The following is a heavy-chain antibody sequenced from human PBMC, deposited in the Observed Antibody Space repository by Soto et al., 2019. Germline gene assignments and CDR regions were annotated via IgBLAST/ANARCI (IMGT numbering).Heavy chain of an antibody. CDR2: IFYTGST. CDR1: GGSVNSYY. CDR3: ARSSRYSSGWYGAY. Sequence: QVQLQESGPGLVKPSETLSLTCTVSGGSVNSYYWSWIRQSPGKGLEWIGYIFYTGSTKYNPSLQSRVTISIDTSKNQFSLKLRSVTAADTAVYYCARSSRYSSGWYGAYWGQGTLVTVSS. D-gene: IGHD6-19*01. J-gene: IGHJ4*02. V-gene: IGHV4-59*02.